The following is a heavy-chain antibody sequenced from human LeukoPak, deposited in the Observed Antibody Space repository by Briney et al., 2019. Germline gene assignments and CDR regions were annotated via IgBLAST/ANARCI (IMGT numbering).Heavy chain of an antibody. J-gene: IGHJ4*02. Sequence: GGSLRLSCAASGFTFSSYAMSWVRQGPGKGLEWVSAISGSGGSTYYADSVKGRFTISRDNSKNTLYLQMNSLRAEDTAVYYCAKDRPYCSGGSCPFDYWGQGTLVTVSS. CDR3: AKDRPYCSGGSCPFDY. CDR1: GFTFSSYA. D-gene: IGHD2-15*01. CDR2: ISGSGGST. V-gene: IGHV3-23*01.